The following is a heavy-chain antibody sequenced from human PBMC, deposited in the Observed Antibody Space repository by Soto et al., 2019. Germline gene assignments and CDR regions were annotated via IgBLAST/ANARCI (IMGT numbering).Heavy chain of an antibody. J-gene: IGHJ4*02. CDR2: INAGNGNT. V-gene: IGHV1-3*05. CDR1: GYTFTSYA. CDR3: ARSIVVVTALDY. D-gene: IGHD2-21*02. Sequence: QVQLVQSGAEEKKPGASVKVSCKASGYTFTSYAMHWVRQAPGQRLEWMGWINAGNGNTKYSQKFQGRVTITRDTSASTADMELSGLRSEDTAVYYCARSIVVVTALDYWGQGTLVTVSS.